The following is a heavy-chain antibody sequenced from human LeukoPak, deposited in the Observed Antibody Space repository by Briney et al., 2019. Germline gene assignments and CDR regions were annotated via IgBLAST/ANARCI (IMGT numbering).Heavy chain of an antibody. J-gene: IGHJ6*03. Sequence: PGGSLRLSCAASGFTFSNAWMSWVRQAPGKGLEWVGRIKSKTDGGTTDYAAPVKGRFTISRDDSKNTLYLQMNSLKTEDTAVYYCTTDPTEIVHDYGGNPFFHSDYYYYMDVWGKGTTVTVSS. CDR2: IKSKTDGGTT. D-gene: IGHD4-23*01. V-gene: IGHV3-15*01. CDR1: GFTFSNAW. CDR3: TTDPTEIVHDYGGNPFFHSDYYYYMDV.